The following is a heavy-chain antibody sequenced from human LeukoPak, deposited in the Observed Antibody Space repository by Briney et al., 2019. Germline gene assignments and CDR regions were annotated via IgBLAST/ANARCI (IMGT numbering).Heavy chain of an antibody. J-gene: IGHJ3*02. Sequence: GGSLRLSCAASGFTFSSYWMHWVRQAPGKGLVWVSRINSDGSSTSYADSVKGRFSISRDNAKNTLYLQMNSLRAEDTAVYYCASVGIAVAPSDAFDIWGQGTMVTVSS. D-gene: IGHD6-19*01. CDR3: ASVGIAVAPSDAFDI. CDR2: INSDGSST. CDR1: GFTFSSYW. V-gene: IGHV3-74*01.